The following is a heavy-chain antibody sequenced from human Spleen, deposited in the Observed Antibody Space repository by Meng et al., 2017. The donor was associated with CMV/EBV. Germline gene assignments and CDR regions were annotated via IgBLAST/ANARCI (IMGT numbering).Heavy chain of an antibody. CDR2: VYHRGNT. V-gene: IGHV4-31*03. D-gene: IGHD4-17*01. CDR1: GDYISSDNYY. CDR3: ARGGHYAPLDY. Sequence: CIVSGDYISSDNYYWSWIRQHPGKGLEWIGSVYHRGNTYHNPSLKSRLTISVDTSKDQFSLKLNSVTAADTAVYYCARGGHYAPLDYWGQGTLVTVSS. J-gene: IGHJ4*02.